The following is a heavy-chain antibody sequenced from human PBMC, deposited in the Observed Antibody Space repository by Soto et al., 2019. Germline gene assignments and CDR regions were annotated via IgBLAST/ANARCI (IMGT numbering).Heavy chain of an antibody. CDR2: IIPIFGTA. Sequence: ASVKVSCKASGGTFSSYAISWVRQAPGQGLEWMGGIIPIFGTANYAQKFQGRVTITADKSTSTAYMELSSLRSEDTAVYYCARDYCDSSGPYYYYGMDVWGQGTTVTVSS. V-gene: IGHV1-69*06. CDR1: GGTFSSYA. CDR3: ARDYCDSSGPYYYYGMDV. D-gene: IGHD3-22*01. J-gene: IGHJ6*02.